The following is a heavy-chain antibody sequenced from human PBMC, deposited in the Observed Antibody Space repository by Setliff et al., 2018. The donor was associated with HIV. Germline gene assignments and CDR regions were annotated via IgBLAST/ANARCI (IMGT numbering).Heavy chain of an antibody. CDR2: IHHSEST. D-gene: IGHD2-8*01. V-gene: IGHV4-4*02. CDR3: ASQVPSMLGRSLGY. CDR1: GGSISSSHW. Sequence: SLTCAVSGGSISSSHWWSWVRQPPGKGLEWIGEIHHSESTNYNPSLKSRVTISVDKSKNHFSLKLSSVTAADTAVYYCASQVPSMLGRSLGYWGQGTLVTVSS. J-gene: IGHJ4*02.